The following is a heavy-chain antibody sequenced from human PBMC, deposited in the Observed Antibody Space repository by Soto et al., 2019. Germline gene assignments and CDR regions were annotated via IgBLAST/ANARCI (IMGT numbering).Heavy chain of an antibody. V-gene: IGHV3-30*18. CDR3: AKDVVGFYDTQPQTGGFDV. D-gene: IGHD2-21*01. CDR1: GFTFSNFG. J-gene: IGHJ3*01. CDR2: ISYDGSNI. Sequence: QVYLVESGGGVVQPGRSLRLSCAASGFTFSNFGMHWVRQAPGKGLEWMAVISYDGSNIYYGDSVKGRFTISRDNSKNTLYLQMNSLRPEDTAVYSCAKDVVGFYDTQPQTGGFDVWGQGTKVTVSS.